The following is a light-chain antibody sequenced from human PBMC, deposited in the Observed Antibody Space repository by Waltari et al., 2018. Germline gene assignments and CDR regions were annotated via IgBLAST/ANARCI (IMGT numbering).Light chain of an antibody. J-gene: IGLJ2*01. CDR1: SNDIGNSNH. CDR2: EVP. Sequence: QPALTQPASVSGSPGQSITISCTGSSNDIGNSNHVCWYQQHPAKAPRLIIAEVPERPSGVSDRFSGSKSGNTASLTISGLQAEDEADYYCLSYTTRISFVFGGGTKLSVL. CDR3: LSYTTRISFV. V-gene: IGLV2-23*02.